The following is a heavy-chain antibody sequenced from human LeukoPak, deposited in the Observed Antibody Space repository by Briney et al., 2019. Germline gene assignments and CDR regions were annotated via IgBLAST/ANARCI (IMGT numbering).Heavy chain of an antibody. CDR2: INLSGST. CDR3: ARGGIRNRHYYFYMDV. V-gene: IGHV4-34*01. D-gene: IGHD1-14*01. CDR1: GGSFTGYY. Sequence: SETLSLTCAVYGGSFTGYYWSWIRQPPGEGLEWIGEINLSGSTNYNPSLKSRVTISVDTSKNQFSLKLDSVTAADTAVYYCARGGIRNRHYYFYMDVWGKGTTVTVSS. J-gene: IGHJ6*03.